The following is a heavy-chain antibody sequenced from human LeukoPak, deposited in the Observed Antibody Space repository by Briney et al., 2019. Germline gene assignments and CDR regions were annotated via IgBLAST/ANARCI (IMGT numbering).Heavy chain of an antibody. CDR1: GGTFSSYA. V-gene: IGHV1-69*01. J-gene: IGHJ4*02. CDR3: ARGPRVYCSGGSCYPGIHYFDY. Sequence: SVNVSCKASGGTFSSYAMSGVRQAPGQGREGMGGMIPIFGTANYAQKFQGRVTITADESTSTAYMELSSLRSEDTAVYYCARGPRVYCSGGSCYPGIHYFDYWGQGTLVTVSS. CDR2: MIPIFGTA. D-gene: IGHD2-15*01.